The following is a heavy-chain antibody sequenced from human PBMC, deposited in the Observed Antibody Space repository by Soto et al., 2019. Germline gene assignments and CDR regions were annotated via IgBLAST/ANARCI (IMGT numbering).Heavy chain of an antibody. CDR1: GFTVSSNY. J-gene: IGHJ6*02. D-gene: IGHD2-15*01. V-gene: IGHV3-53*01. CDR2: IYSGGST. CDR3: ASSVVVVVAATPQRVYGPIYGMDV. Sequence: WGSLRLSCAASGFTVSSNYMSWVRQTPGKGLEWVSVIYSGGSTYYADSVKGRFTISRDNSKNTLYLQMNSLRAEDTAVYYCASSVVVVVAATPQRVYGPIYGMDVWGQGTTVTVSS.